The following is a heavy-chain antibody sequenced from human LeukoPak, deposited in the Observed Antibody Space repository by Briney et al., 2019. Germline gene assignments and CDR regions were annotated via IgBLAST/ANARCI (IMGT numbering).Heavy chain of an antibody. Sequence: GGSLRLSCAASGFTFSSYAMSWVRQAPGKGLEWVSAISGSGGSTYYADSVKGRFTISRDNSKNTLYMQMNSLRAEDTAVYYCAKGIDSSGYWADYWGQGTLVTVSS. CDR2: ISGSGGST. CDR1: GFTFSSYA. D-gene: IGHD3-22*01. CDR3: AKGIDSSGYWADY. J-gene: IGHJ4*02. V-gene: IGHV3-23*01.